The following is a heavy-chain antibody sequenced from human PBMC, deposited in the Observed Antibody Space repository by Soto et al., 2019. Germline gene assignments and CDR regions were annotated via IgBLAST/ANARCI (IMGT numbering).Heavy chain of an antibody. D-gene: IGHD5-18*01. CDR2: INPSGGST. J-gene: IGHJ5*02. CDR3: ARVYPSDTRYGYVGNNWFDP. Sequence: ASVKVSCKDSGGTYSSYTISWVRQEQGQGLEWMGIINPSGGSTSYAQKFQGRVTMTRDTSTSTVYMELSSLRSEDTAVYYCARVYPSDTRYGYVGNNWFDPWGQGTLVTVSS. CDR1: GGTYSSYT. V-gene: IGHV1-46*03.